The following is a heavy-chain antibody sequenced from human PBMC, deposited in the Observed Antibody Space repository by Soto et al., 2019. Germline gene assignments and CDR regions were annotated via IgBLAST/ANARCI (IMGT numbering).Heavy chain of an antibody. Sequence: PGGSLRLSCAASGFTFSSYGMHWVRQAPGKGLEWVAVIWYDGSNKYYADSVKGRFTISRDNSKNTLYLQMNSLRAEDTAVYYCAKAGDTGRLVYGILTVDYWGQGTQVTVS. D-gene: IGHD2-8*01. CDR1: GFTFSSYG. V-gene: IGHV3-30*02. CDR3: AKAGDTGRLVYGILTVDY. CDR2: IWYDGSNK. J-gene: IGHJ4*02.